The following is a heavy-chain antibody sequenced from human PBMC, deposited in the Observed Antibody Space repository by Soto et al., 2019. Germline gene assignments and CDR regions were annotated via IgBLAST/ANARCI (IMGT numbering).Heavy chain of an antibody. D-gene: IGHD2-2*03. CDR2: NNPNSGGT. J-gene: IGHJ6*02. CDR3: ARDGYCISTSCYGYYGMDV. CDR1: GYTFTGYY. V-gene: IGHV1-2*04. Sequence: ASVKVSCKASGYTFTGYYMHWVRQAPGQGLEWMGWNNPNSGGTNYAQKFQGWVTMTRDTSISTAYMELSRLRSDDTAVYYCARDGYCISTSCYGYYGMDVWGQGTTVTVSS.